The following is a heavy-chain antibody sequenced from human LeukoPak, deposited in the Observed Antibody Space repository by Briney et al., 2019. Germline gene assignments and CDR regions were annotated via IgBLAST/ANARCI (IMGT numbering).Heavy chain of an antibody. J-gene: IGHJ4*02. CDR3: ARDAGHYYDSSGYSD. CDR2: ISTYNGNT. D-gene: IGHD3-22*01. V-gene: IGHV1-18*01. CDR1: GYTFTSYG. Sequence: ASVKVSCTASGYTFTSYGISWVRQAPGQGLEWMGWISTYNGNTNYAQKLQGRVTMTTDTSTSTAYMELRSLRSDDTAVYYCARDAGHYYDSSGYSDWGQGTLVTVSS.